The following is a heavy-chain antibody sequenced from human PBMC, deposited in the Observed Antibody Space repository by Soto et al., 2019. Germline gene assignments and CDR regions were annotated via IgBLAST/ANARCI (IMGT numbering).Heavy chain of an antibody. D-gene: IGHD3-22*01. CDR3: ARADSSGYAFDI. CDR2: IKQDGSEK. Sequence: WWSLRLSCSASVFTFSSYWMSWVRQAPGMGLEWVANIKQDGSEKYYVDSVKGRFTISRDNAKNSLYLQMNSLRAEDTAVYYCARADSSGYAFDIWGQGTMVTVSS. V-gene: IGHV3-7*01. J-gene: IGHJ3*02. CDR1: VFTFSSYW.